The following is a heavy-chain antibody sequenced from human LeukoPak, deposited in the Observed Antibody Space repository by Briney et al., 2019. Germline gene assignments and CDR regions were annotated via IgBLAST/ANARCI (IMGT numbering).Heavy chain of an antibody. J-gene: IGHJ5*02. CDR1: GYTFTSLD. CDR3: ARDIRGSPWFEP. Sequence: ASVKVSCKASGYTFTSLDVNWVRQATGQGLEWIGWMNPNTGNTGYAQRFQGRVTMTRDTSINTAYMELSSLTSEDTAVYYCARDIRGSPWFEPWGQGTLVTVSS. CDR2: MNPNTGNT. V-gene: IGHV1-8*01.